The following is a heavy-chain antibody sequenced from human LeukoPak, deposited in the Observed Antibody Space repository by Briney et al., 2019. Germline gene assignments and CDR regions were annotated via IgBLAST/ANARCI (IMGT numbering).Heavy chain of an antibody. CDR3: ARHHIAVGDIS. V-gene: IGHV4-59*08. J-gene: IGHJ5*02. D-gene: IGHD2-2*01. CDR2: MYYSGNT. Sequence: SETLSLTCSVAGGSISSHYWSWIRQPPGKGLEWIAHMYYSGNTKYNPSLKSRVTISVDTSKTQFSLKLSSATAADTAVYYCARHHIAVGDISWGQGTLVTVSS. CDR1: GGSISSHY.